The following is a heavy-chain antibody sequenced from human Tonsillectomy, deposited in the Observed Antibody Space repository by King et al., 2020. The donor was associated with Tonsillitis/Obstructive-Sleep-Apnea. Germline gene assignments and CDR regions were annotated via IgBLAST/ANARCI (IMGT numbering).Heavy chain of an antibody. V-gene: IGHV2-5*02. CDR2: IYWVDDK. D-gene: IGHD3-3*01. CDR3: AHTPKSIYDFWSGYDYYYYYMDV. Sequence: VTLKESGPTLVKPTQTLTLTCTFSGFSLSTSGVGVGWVRQPPGKALEWLALIYWVDDKRYSPSLKSRRTITKDTSKNQVVLTMTNMDPVDTATYYCAHTPKSIYDFWSGYDYYYYYMDVWGKGTTVTVSS. CDR1: GFSLSTSGVG. J-gene: IGHJ6*03.